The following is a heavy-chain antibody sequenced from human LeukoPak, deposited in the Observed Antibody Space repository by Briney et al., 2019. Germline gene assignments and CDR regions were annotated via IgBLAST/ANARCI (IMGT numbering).Heavy chain of an antibody. CDR3: AKVLLRALDYMDV. J-gene: IGHJ6*03. Sequence: GGSLRLSCTASGFTFGDYAMNWVRQAPGKGLEWVSAISGSGGSTYYADLVKGRFTISRDNSKSTLYLQMNNLRADDTAVYYCAKVLLRALDYMDVWGKGTTVTVSS. D-gene: IGHD2-15*01. V-gene: IGHV3-23*01. CDR2: ISGSGGST. CDR1: GFTFGDYA.